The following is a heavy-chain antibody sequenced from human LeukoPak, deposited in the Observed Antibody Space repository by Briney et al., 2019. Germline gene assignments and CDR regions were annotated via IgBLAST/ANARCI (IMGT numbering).Heavy chain of an antibody. CDR2: IYYSGST. V-gene: IGHV4-59*01. Sequence: IGYIYYSGSTNYHPSLKSRVTISVDTSKNQFSLKLSSVTAADTAVYYCARVHSSGWYVFWGQGTLVTVSS. J-gene: IGHJ4*02. CDR3: ARVHSSGWYVF. D-gene: IGHD6-19*01.